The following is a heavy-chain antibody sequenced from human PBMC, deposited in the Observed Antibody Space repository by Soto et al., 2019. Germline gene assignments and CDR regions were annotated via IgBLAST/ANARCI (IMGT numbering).Heavy chain of an antibody. CDR1: GFLFRSYG. CDR3: AVRVGATRGWLDP. CDR2: ISKDGSNR. J-gene: IGHJ5*02. D-gene: IGHD1-26*01. V-gene: IGHV3-30*03. Sequence: QVQLVESGGGVVQPGRSLRLSCVASGFLFRSYGMHWVRQTPGKGLEWVAGISKDGSNRYYADSVKGRFTISRDNSENTLHLQMDSLRPDDTAVYYCAVRVGATRGWLDPWGQGTRVTVAP.